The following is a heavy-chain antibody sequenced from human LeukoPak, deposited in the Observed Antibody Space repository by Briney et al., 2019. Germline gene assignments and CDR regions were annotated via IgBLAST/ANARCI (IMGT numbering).Heavy chain of an antibody. V-gene: IGHV3-30*03. J-gene: IGHJ6*02. CDR2: ISYDGSNK. D-gene: IGHD1-7*01. CDR3: ARVELSYYYYGMDV. Sequence: PGGSLRLSCAASGFTFSSYGMHWVRQAPGKGLEWVAVISYDGSNKYYADSVKGRFTISRDNSKNTLYLQMNSLRAEDTAVYYCARVELSYYYYGMDVWGQGTTVTVSS. CDR1: GFTFSSYG.